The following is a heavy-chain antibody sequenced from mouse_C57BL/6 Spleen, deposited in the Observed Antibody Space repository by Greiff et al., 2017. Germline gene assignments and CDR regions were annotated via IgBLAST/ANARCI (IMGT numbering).Heavy chain of an antibody. CDR2: IYPGDGDT. CDR3: ARDYYSNSNFDV. V-gene: IGHV1-82*01. Sequence: QVQLKQSGPELVKPGASVKISCKASGYAFSSSWMNWVKQRPGKGLEWIGRIYPGDGDTNYNGKFKGKATLTADKSSSTAYMQLSSLTSEDSAVYFCARDYYSNSNFDVWGTGTTVTVSS. CDR1: GYAFSSSW. J-gene: IGHJ1*03. D-gene: IGHD2-5*01.